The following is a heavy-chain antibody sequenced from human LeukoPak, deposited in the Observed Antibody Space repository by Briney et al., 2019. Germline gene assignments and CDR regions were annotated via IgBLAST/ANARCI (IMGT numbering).Heavy chain of an antibody. Sequence: PSETLSLTCTVSGGSISSSAYHWGWIRQPRGKGLEWIGSIHIGGSTYYNPSLKSRVTISVDTSKNQFSLKLSSVTAADTAVYYCARVENLSSYFDYWGQGTLVTVTS. CDR3: ARVENLSSYFDY. CDR2: IHIGGST. J-gene: IGHJ4*02. CDR1: GGSISSSAYH. D-gene: IGHD6-6*01. V-gene: IGHV4-39*07.